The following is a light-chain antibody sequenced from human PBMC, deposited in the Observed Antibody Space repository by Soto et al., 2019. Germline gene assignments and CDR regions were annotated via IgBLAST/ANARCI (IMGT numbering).Light chain of an antibody. Sequence: EIVLTQSPGTLSLSPGERATLSCRASHSFSSSYLAWYQQKPVQAPRRLTFDGFSRATGIPDRFSGSRSGTDFTLTISRLEPEDFAVYYCQQYGNSLSWTFGQGTKVDIK. V-gene: IGKV3-20*01. CDR3: QQYGNSLSWT. CDR2: DGF. CDR1: HSFSSSY. J-gene: IGKJ1*01.